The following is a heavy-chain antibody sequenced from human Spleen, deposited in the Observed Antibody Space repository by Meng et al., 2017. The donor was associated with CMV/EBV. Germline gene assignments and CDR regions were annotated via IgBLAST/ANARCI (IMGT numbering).Heavy chain of an antibody. D-gene: IGHD1-26*01. J-gene: IGHJ4*02. CDR2: ISSSSSYI. CDR1: GFTFSSYS. Sequence: GESLKISCAASGFTFSSYSMNWVRQAPGKGLEWVSSISSSSSYIYYADSVKGRFTISRDNAKNSLYPQMNSLRAEDTAVYYCARDRVESYYDKDYDYWGQGTLVTVSS. V-gene: IGHV3-21*01. CDR3: ARDRVESYYDKDYDY.